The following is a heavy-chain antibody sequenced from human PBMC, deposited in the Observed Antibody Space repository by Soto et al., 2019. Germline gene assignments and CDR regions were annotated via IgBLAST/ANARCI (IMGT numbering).Heavy chain of an antibody. D-gene: IGHD1-26*01. V-gene: IGHV3-23*01. CDR2: ITGRGDTT. J-gene: IGHJ5*02. CDR3: AKDLYVQPPSGWFDP. CDR1: GFPFGDHA. Sequence: GGSLRLSCAASGFPFGDHAMHWVRQAPGKGLEWVSAITGRGDTTYYADSVKGRFTVSRDNSKNTLFLQMVSLRAEDTAVYYCAKDLYVQPPSGWFDPWGQGTVVTVS.